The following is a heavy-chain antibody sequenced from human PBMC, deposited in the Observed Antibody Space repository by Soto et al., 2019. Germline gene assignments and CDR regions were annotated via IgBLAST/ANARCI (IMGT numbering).Heavy chain of an antibody. J-gene: IGHJ3*02. CDR3: AREPYYDFWSGYYDAFDI. V-gene: IGHV3-48*02. D-gene: IGHD3-3*01. CDR1: GFTFSSYS. Sequence: EVQLVESGGGLVQPGGSLRLSCAASGFTFSSYSMNWVRQAPGKGLEWVSYISSSSSTIYYADSVKGRFTISRDSAKNSLYLQMNSLRDEDTAVYYGAREPYYDFWSGYYDAFDIWGQGTMVTVSS. CDR2: ISSSSSTI.